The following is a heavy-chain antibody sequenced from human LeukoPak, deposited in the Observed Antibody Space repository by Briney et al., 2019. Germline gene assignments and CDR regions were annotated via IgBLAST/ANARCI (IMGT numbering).Heavy chain of an antibody. V-gene: IGHV3-30-3*01. CDR3: AREGATFGVVIIDYYYGMDV. CDR2: ISYDGSNK. J-gene: IGHJ6*02. Sequence: PGRSLRLSCAASGFTFSSYAMHWVRQAPGKGLEWVAVISYDGSNKYYADSVKGRLTISRDNSKSTLYLQMNSLRAEDTAVYYCAREGATFGVVIIDYYYGMDVWGQGTTVTVSS. CDR1: GFTFSSYA. D-gene: IGHD3-3*01.